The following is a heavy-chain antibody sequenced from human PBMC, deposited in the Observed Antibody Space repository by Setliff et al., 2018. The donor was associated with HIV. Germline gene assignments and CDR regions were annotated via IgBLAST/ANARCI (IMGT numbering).Heavy chain of an antibody. J-gene: IGHJ5*01. CDR2: IYYVGST. V-gene: IGHV4-59*05. Sequence: LSLTCTVFGGSTFYWSWIRQPAGKGLEWLGTIYYVGSTYYNPYLKSRASIFLDTSKNQFSLKPYSVTAADTAVYYCAGGFWGGPLFDPWGRGTLVTVSS. CDR3: AGGFWGGPLFDP. D-gene: IGHD3-3*01. CDR1: GGSTFY.